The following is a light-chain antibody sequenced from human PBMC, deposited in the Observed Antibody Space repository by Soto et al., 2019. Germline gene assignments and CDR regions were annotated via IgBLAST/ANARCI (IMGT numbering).Light chain of an antibody. CDR1: QSVTSNY. J-gene: IGKJ1*01. Sequence: EIVLTQSPGTLSLSPGERATLSCRASQSVTSNYLAWYQQKPGQAPRLLMYGASRRPTGIPDRFSGSGSGTDFTLTISRLEPEDFAVYYCQQFGSSPRTFGQGTKVDIK. CDR3: QQFGSSPRT. CDR2: GAS. V-gene: IGKV3-20*01.